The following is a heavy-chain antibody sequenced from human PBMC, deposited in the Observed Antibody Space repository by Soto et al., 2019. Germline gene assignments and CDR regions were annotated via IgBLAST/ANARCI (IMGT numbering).Heavy chain of an antibody. CDR1: GFTFSSYS. CDR3: ARARATLGNASKLRVYYMDV. CDR2: ISSSSSTI. D-gene: IGHD3-3*01. Sequence: EVQLVESGGGLVQPGGSLRLSCAASGFTFSSYSMNWVRQAPGKGLEWVSYISSSSSTIYYADSVKGRFTISRDNAKNSLYLQMNSLTAEKTTVYYCARARATLGNASKLRVYYMDVWGKGTTVTVSS. J-gene: IGHJ6*03. V-gene: IGHV3-48*01.